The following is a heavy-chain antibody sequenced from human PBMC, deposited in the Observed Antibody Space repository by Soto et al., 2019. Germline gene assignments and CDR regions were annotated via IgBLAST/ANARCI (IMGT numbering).Heavy chain of an antibody. CDR1: GGTFSTYA. CDR2: LSPMFDTS. J-gene: IGHJ3*02. CDR3: ARDSPNDAFDI. Sequence: QVQLVQSGTEMKEPGSSVKVSCMTSGGTFSTYAVHWVRQAPGQGLEWMGGLSPMFDTSSYAQNFQDRVTLTADKSTSTAYMELSSPRSDDTAVYYCARDSPNDAFDIWGQGTLVIVSS. V-gene: IGHV1-69*06.